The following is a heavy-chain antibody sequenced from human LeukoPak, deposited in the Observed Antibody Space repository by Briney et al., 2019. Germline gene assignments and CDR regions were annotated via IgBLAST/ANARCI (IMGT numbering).Heavy chain of an antibody. CDR1: GFTFSSYG. D-gene: IGHD6-19*01. CDR3: AKDSRGWYLDY. CDR2: ISYDGSNK. J-gene: IGHJ4*02. Sequence: PGRSLRLSCAASGFTFSSYGMHWVRQAPGKGLEWVAVISYDGSNKYYADSVKGRFTISRDNSKNTLYLQMNSLRAEDTAVYYCAKDSRGWYLDYWGQGTLVTVSS. V-gene: IGHV3-30*18.